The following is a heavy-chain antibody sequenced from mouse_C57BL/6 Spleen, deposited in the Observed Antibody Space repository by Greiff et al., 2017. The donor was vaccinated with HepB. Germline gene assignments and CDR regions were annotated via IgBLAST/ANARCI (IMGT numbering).Heavy chain of an antibody. Sequence: VQLQQPGAELVRPGSSVKLSCKASGYTFTSYWMDWVKQRPGQGLEWIGNIYPSDSETHYNQKFKDKATLTVDKSSSTAYMQLSSLTSEDSAVYYCARGIYYDYGYWYFDVWGTGTTVTVSS. CDR2: IYPSDSET. CDR1: GYTFTSYW. J-gene: IGHJ1*03. CDR3: ARGIYYDYGYWYFDV. V-gene: IGHV1-61*01. D-gene: IGHD2-4*01.